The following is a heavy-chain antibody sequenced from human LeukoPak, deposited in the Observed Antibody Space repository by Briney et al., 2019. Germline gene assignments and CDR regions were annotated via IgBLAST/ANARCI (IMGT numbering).Heavy chain of an antibody. CDR2: INPSGGST. D-gene: IGHD1-26*01. CDR1: GYTFTSYY. V-gene: IGHV1-46*01. J-gene: IGHJ5*02. Sequence: GASVKVSCKASGYTFTSYYIRWVRQAPGQGLECMGIINPSGGSTSYAQKFQGRVTMTRDMSTSTVYMGLSSLRSEDTAVYYCARGGVGATTYVWFDPWGQGTLVTVSS. CDR3: ARGGVGATTYVWFDP.